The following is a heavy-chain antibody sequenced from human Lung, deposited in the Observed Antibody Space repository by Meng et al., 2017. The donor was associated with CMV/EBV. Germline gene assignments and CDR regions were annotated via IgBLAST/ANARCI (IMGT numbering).Heavy chain of an antibody. V-gene: IGHV1-69*08. Sequence: SVKVSCKAYGGNFNSYSFIWVRQAPGQGLEWVGRIVPLLRTPMFAQRFQGRVTITADRSSSTTYMELSSLRSEDTAVYYCATATYMTTQQGWFDTWGQGTLVTVSS. CDR2: IVPLLRTP. CDR1: GGNFNSYS. J-gene: IGHJ5*02. D-gene: IGHD4-11*01. CDR3: ATATYMTTQQGWFDT.